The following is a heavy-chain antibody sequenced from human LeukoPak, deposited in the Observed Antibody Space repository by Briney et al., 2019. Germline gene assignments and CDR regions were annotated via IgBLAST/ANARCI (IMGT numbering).Heavy chain of an antibody. CDR2: IYYSGNT. CDR3: ARQTGSGLFILP. D-gene: IGHD3/OR15-3a*01. Sequence: SETLSLTCTVSNYSISSSNSYWGWIRQPPGKGLEWIGSIYYSGNTYYNASLKSQVSISIDTSKNQFSLRLTSVTAADTAVYYCARQTGSGLFILPGGQGTLVTVSS. CDR1: NYSISSSNSY. J-gene: IGHJ4*02. V-gene: IGHV4-39*01.